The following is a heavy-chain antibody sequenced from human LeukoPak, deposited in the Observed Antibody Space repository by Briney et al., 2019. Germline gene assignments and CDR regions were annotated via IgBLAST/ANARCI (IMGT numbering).Heavy chain of an antibody. CDR3: AKVGYYDSSGYLDY. J-gene: IGHJ4*02. CDR2: ISGSGGST. CDR1: GFTFSSYA. V-gene: IGHV3-23*01. Sequence: TGGSLRLSCAASGFTFSSYAMSWVRQAPGKGLEWVSAISGSGGSTYYADSVKGRFTISRDNSKNTLYLQMNSLRAEDTAVYYCAKVGYYDSSGYLDYWGQGTLVTVSS. D-gene: IGHD3-22*01.